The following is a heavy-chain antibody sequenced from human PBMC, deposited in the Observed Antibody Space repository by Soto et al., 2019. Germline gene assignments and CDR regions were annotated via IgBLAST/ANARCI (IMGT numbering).Heavy chain of an antibody. Sequence: ASVKVSCKVSGYTLTELSMHWVRQAPGKGLEWMGGVDPEDGETIYGQKFQDRVTMTGDTSTDTAYMELSSLRSEDTAVYYCATQAAVAGTNPLGAFDIWGQGTMVTVSS. D-gene: IGHD6-19*01. V-gene: IGHV1-24*01. J-gene: IGHJ3*02. CDR3: ATQAAVAGTNPLGAFDI. CDR2: VDPEDGET. CDR1: GYTLTELS.